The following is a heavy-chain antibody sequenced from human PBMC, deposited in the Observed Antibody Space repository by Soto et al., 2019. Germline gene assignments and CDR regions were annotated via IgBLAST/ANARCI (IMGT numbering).Heavy chain of an antibody. J-gene: IGHJ5*02. CDR1: GGTFSSYI. Sequence: SVKVSCKTSGGTFSSYIISWVRQAPGQGLEWMGGIIPIFGAATYAQKFQDRVTITADESTTTAYLELSSLRSEDTAVYFCAGAYDSNKYWFDPWGQGTQVTVSS. D-gene: IGHD2-8*01. CDR2: IIPIFGAA. CDR3: AGAYDSNKYWFDP. V-gene: IGHV1-69*13.